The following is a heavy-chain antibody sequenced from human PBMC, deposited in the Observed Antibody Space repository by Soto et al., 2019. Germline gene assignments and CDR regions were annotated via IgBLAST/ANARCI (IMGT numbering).Heavy chain of an antibody. V-gene: IGHV4-39*01. J-gene: IGHJ3*02. CDR2: IYYSGST. Sequence: QLQLQESGPGLVKPSETLSLTCTVSGGSISSSSYYWGWIRQPPGKELEWIGSIYYSGSTYYNPSLKSRVTISVDTSKNQFSLKLSSVTAADTAVYYCARPSPRYCSGGSCLEFPDAFDIWGQGTMVTVSS. D-gene: IGHD2-15*01. CDR3: ARPSPRYCSGGSCLEFPDAFDI. CDR1: GGSISSSSYY.